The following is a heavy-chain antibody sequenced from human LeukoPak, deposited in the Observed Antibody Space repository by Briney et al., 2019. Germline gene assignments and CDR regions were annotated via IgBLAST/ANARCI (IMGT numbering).Heavy chain of an antibody. Sequence: SVKVSCKASGGSFTSYAINWVRQAPGRGLEWMGRIIPMFRTPNYAQDFQDKVTITADDSTGTVYMELSSLRSEDTAVYYCARILGYEFDPWGQGTLVTVSS. J-gene: IGHJ5*02. CDR3: ARILGYEFDP. CDR2: IIPMFRTP. CDR1: GGSFTSYA. V-gene: IGHV1-69*01. D-gene: IGHD3-22*01.